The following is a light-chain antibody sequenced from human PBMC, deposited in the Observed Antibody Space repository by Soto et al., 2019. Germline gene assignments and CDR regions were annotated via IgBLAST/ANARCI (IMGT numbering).Light chain of an antibody. V-gene: IGLV2-23*01. CDR1: SSDVGSYNL. CDR3: CSYAGITTFFV. CDR2: EDS. Sequence: QSVLTQPASVSGSPGQSITISCTGTSSDVGSYNLVSWYQQHPGKAPKLMIYEDSERPSGVSNRFSGSKSSNTASLTISGLQAEDEADYYCCSYAGITTFFVFGTGTKVTVL. J-gene: IGLJ1*01.